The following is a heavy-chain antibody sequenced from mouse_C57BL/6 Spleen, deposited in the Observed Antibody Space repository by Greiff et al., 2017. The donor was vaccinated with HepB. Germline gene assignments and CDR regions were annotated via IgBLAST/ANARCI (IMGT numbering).Heavy chain of an antibody. CDR3: ARHYDYPYYFDD. CDR1: GYTFTSYW. J-gene: IGHJ2*01. Sequence: VQLQQSGAELVKPGASVKLSCKASGYTFTSYWMHWVKQRPGQGLEWIGMIHPNSGSTNYNEKFKSKATLTVDKSSSTAYMQLSSLTSEDSAVYYCARHYDYPYYFDDWGQGTTLTVSS. CDR2: IHPNSGST. D-gene: IGHD2-4*01. V-gene: IGHV1-64*01.